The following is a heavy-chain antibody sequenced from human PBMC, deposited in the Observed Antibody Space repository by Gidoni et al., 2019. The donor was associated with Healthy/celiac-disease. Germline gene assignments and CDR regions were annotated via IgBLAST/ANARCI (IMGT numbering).Heavy chain of an antibody. D-gene: IGHD5-12*01. CDR3: ARVGVGDGYNYFAY. CDR2: IIPIFGTA. J-gene: IGHJ4*02. Sequence: QVQLVQSGAEVKKPGSSVKVSCKASGGTFSSSAISWVRQAPGQGLEWMGGIIPIFGTANYAQKFQGRFTITADESTSIAYMELCSLRSEDTAVHSCARVGVGDGYNYFAYWGQGTLVTVSS. CDR1: GGTFSSSA. V-gene: IGHV1-69*01.